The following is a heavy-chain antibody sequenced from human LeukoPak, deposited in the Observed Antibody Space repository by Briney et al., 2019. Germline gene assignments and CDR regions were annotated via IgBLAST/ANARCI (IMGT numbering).Heavy chain of an antibody. D-gene: IGHD1-26*01. CDR1: GYSFTSYW. Sequence: LGAXLRISCXGSGYSFTSYWISWVRQLPGKGLEWMGRIDPSDSYTNYSPSFQGHVTISADKSISAAYLQWSSLKASDTAMYYCVWAFVYWGQGTLVTVSS. CDR3: VWAFVY. CDR2: IDPSDSYT. V-gene: IGHV5-10-1*01. J-gene: IGHJ4*02.